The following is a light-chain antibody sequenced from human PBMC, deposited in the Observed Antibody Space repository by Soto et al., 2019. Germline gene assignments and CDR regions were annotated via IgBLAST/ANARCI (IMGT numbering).Light chain of an antibody. Sequence: TVNRRAPNTLSSSRLALNTLIHRASQSFATNLAWYQQRPGQPPRLLMYGASTRATGIPARFSGSASGTEFTLSVCSLHSEDFAVYYWQQYNNWPITIGQGTRLEIK. V-gene: IGKV3-15*01. CDR1: QSFATN. J-gene: IGKJ5*01. CDR3: QQYNNWPIT. CDR2: GAS.